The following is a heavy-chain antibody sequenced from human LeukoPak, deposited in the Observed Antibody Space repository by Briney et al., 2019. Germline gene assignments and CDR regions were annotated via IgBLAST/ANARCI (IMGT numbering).Heavy chain of an antibody. Sequence: LPGGSLRLSCAASGFTFDDYAMHWVRQAPGKGLEWVSLISGDGGSTYYADSVKGRFTISRDNSKNSLYLQMNSLRTEDTALYYCAKDAQHRIRSSLYYYYGMDVWGRGTTVTVSS. CDR3: AKDAQHRIRSSLYYYYGMDV. V-gene: IGHV3-43*02. D-gene: IGHD6-13*01. J-gene: IGHJ6*02. CDR1: GFTFDDYA. CDR2: ISGDGGST.